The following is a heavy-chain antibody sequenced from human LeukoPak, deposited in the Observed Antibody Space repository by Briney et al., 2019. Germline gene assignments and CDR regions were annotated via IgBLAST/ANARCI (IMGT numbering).Heavy chain of an antibody. J-gene: IGHJ5*02. Sequence: ASVKVSCKVSGYTLTELSMHWLRQAPGKRVEGMGGFDTEGGETIYAQKFQGRVTMTEDTYTDTAYMELSSLRSEDTAVYYCATVGYYGWGSYHFDAWGQGTLVTVSS. CDR2: FDTEGGET. CDR1: GYTLTELS. V-gene: IGHV1-24*01. CDR3: ATVGYYGWGSYHFDA. D-gene: IGHD3-10*01.